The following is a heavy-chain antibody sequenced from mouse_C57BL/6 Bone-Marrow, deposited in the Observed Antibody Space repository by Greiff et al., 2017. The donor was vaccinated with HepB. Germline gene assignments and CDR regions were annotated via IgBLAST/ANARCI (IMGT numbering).Heavy chain of an antibody. J-gene: IGHJ2*01. Sequence: DVMLVESGGGLVKPGGSLKLSCAASGFTFSSYTMSWVRQTPEKRLEWVATISSGGGNTYYPDSVKGRFTISRDNAKNSLYLQMSSLRPEDTALYYCVRGGNFDYWGQGTTLTVSS. V-gene: IGHV5-9*03. CDR2: ISSGGGNT. CDR1: GFTFSSYT. CDR3: VRGGNFDY.